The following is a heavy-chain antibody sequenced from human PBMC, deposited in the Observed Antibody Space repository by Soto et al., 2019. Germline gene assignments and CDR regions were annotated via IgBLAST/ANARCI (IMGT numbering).Heavy chain of an antibody. V-gene: IGHV3-21*04. CDR3: AKGGLYNSSWYEGY. CDR1: GFMFSSYT. D-gene: IGHD6-13*01. CDR2: VSFRGDI. J-gene: IGHJ4*02. Sequence: EVQLVESGGGLVKPGGSLRLSCTASGFMFSSYTMNWVRQAPGKGLEWVSSVSFRGDIYYADSLEGRFTISRDNSKNTLDLQLNSLTADDTAVYYCAKGGLYNSSWYEGYWGQGTLVTVSS.